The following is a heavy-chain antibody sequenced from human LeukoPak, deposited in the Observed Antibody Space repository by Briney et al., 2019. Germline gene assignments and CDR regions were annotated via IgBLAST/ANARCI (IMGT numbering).Heavy chain of an antibody. CDR2: INAGNGNT. V-gene: IGHV1-3*01. J-gene: IGHJ6*02. Sequence: ASVKVSCKASGYTFTSYSMHWVRQAPEQRLEWMGWINAGNGNTKFSQKFQGRVTITRDTSASTAYMGLSSLRSEDTAVYYCARVIYGSGFYYYYGMDVWGQGTTVTVSS. CDR1: GYTFTSYS. CDR3: ARVIYGSGFYYYYGMDV. D-gene: IGHD3-10*01.